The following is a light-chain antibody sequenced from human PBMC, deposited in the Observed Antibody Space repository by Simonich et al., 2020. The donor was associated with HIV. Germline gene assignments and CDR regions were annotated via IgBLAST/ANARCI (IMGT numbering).Light chain of an antibody. CDR2: EGS. J-gene: IGLJ2*01. V-gene: IGLV2-23*01. CDR1: SSDVGSYNL. CDR3: CSYASRSTLV. Sequence: QSALTQPASLSGSPGQSITISCTGTSSDVGSYNLVSWYQQHPGKAPKLMIYEGSKRPSGVSNRFSGSKSGNTASLTISGLQAEDEADYYCCSYASRSTLVFGGATKLTVL.